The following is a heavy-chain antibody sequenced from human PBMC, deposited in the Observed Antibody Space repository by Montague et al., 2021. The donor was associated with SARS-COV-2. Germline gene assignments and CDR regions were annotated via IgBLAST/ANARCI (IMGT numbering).Heavy chain of an antibody. CDR2: TQYRSKWLN. J-gene: IGHJ4*02. Sequence: CAISGDSVSSNTAGWNWIRQSPSRGLEWLGRTQYRSKWLNDYALFGKSRITITPDTSKNQFSLHLNSVTPEDTAVYYCARGRSGSYFRYYDYWGQGTLVTVSS. V-gene: IGHV6-1*01. CDR1: GDSVSSNTAG. D-gene: IGHD1-26*01. CDR3: ARGRSGSYFRYYDY.